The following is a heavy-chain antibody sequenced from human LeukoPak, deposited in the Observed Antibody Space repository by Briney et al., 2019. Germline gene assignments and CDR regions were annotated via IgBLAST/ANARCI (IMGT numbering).Heavy chain of an antibody. V-gene: IGHV1-69*13. CDR2: IIPIFGTA. J-gene: IGHJ4*02. Sequence: SVKVSCKASGGTFSRYAISWVRQAPGQGLEWMGGIIPIFGTANYAQKFQGRVTITADESTSTAYMGLSSLRSEDTAVYYCAKLRYSSSWEDGGYFDYWGQGTLVTVSS. CDR3: AKLRYSSSWEDGGYFDY. D-gene: IGHD6-13*01. CDR1: GGTFSRYA.